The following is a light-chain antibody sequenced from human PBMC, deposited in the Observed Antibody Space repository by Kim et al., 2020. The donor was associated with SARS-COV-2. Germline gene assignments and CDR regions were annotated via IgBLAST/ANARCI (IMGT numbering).Light chain of an antibody. V-gene: IGKV3-20*01. Sequence: EIVLTQSPGPLSLSPGERATLSCRASQSISNNYLAWYQQKPGQAPRLLIFAASSRATGIPERFTGSGSGTDFTLTVSRLEPEDVAVYYCQQYGNSLMFTFGQGTKLEI. CDR3: QQYGNSLMFT. CDR2: AAS. J-gene: IGKJ2*01. CDR1: QSISNNY.